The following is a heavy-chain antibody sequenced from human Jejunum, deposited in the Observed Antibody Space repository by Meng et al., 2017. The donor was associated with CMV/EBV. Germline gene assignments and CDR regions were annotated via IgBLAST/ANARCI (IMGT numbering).Heavy chain of an antibody. V-gene: IGHV3-53*01. CDR2: FYAGGRT. CDR3: EGAVGGGHSDY. J-gene: IGHJ4*02. CDR1: VFSVCSRY. Sequence: LDWPPAVFSVCSRYMSWVRQAAGEGLGWFSFFYAGGRTYYTDSVKGLFTISRDNSKTTLYLQMDSLRVEDSAVYYCEGAVGGGHSDYWGQGTLVTVSS. D-gene: IGHD3-16*01.